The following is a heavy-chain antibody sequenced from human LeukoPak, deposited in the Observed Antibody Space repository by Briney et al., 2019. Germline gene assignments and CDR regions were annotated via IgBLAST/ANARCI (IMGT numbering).Heavy chain of an antibody. CDR3: ARVGRVGYYYDSSGYHPLDY. CDR1: GFTVSSNY. J-gene: IGHJ4*02. V-gene: IGHV3-48*01. Sequence: GGSLRLSCAASGFTVSSNYMSWVRQAPGKGLEWVSYISSSSSTIYYADSVKGRFTISRDNAKNSLYLQMNSLRAEDTAVYYCARVGRVGYYYDSSGYHPLDYWGQGTLVTVSS. D-gene: IGHD3-22*01. CDR2: ISSSSSTI.